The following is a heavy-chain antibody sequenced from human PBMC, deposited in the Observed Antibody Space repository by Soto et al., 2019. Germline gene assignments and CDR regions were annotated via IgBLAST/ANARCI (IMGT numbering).Heavy chain of an antibody. D-gene: IGHD6-19*01. CDR2: ISGSGSST. Sequence: GGSLRLSCEASGFTFNNYAMTWVRQTLGKGLQWVSTISGSGSSTFYADSVRGRFTISRDNSKNTLYLQMNSLRAEDTALYYCAKEKIASTVADFFDYWGQGTLVTVSS. V-gene: IGHV3-23*01. CDR1: GFTFNNYA. J-gene: IGHJ4*02. CDR3: AKEKIASTVADFFDY.